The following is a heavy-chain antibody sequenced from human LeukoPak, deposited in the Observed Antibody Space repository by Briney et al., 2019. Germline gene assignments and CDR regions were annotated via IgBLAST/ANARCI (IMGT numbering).Heavy chain of an antibody. J-gene: IGHJ4*02. CDR2: IGIDSGNT. D-gene: IGHD1-1*01. CDR3: ARDHNYAFDN. CDR1: GFTLSSYW. Sequence: GGSLRLSCAASGFTLSSYWMSWVRQAPGKGLEWISYIGIDSGNTKYADSVRGRFTISADKAKNSLYLQMNSLRVEDTAVYYCARDHNYAFDNWGQGTLVSVAS. V-gene: IGHV3-48*01.